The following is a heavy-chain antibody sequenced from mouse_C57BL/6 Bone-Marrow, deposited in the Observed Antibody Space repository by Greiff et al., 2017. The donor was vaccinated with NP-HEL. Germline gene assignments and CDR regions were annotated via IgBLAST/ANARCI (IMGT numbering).Heavy chain of an antibody. CDR3: ARKSTRVVEGAMDY. J-gene: IGHJ4*01. CDR2: INPNNGGT. Sequence: VQLQQSGPELVKPGASVKISCKASGYTFTDYYMNWVKQSHGKSLEWIGDINPNNGGTSYNQKFKGKATLTVDKSSSTAYMELRSLTSEDSAVDYCARKSTRVVEGAMDYWGQGTSVTVSS. CDR1: GYTFTDYY. V-gene: IGHV1-26*01. D-gene: IGHD1-1*01.